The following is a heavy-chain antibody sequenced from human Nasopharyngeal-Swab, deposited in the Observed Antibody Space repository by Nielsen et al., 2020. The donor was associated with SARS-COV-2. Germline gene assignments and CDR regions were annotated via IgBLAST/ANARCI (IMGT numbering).Heavy chain of an antibody. CDR2: ISGSGDTT. J-gene: IGHJ3*02. CDR1: GFSFSNFP. D-gene: IGHD1-26*01. CDR3: AKKLVSGRPSALDI. Sequence: GESLKISCAASGFSFSNFPMIWVRQAPGKGLEWVASISGSGDTTYYADSVKGRFTIARDNFKNTLYLQMNSLRAEDTALYYCAKKLVSGRPSALDIWGQGTMVTVSS. V-gene: IGHV3-23*01.